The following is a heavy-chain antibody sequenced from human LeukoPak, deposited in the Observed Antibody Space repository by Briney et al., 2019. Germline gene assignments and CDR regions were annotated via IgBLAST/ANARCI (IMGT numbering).Heavy chain of an antibody. J-gene: IGHJ3*01. Sequence: GGSLRLSCAASGFSFDNYAMSCVRQAPGKGLEWVAGISGRWDRTYYTEVVKRRFTISRDNSNNTLSGQMKSILAETAAVYYFAQYRTPFYFDAFDVWGLGTMVTVSS. D-gene: IGHD2/OR15-2a*01. V-gene: IGHV3-23*01. CDR3: AQYRTPFYFDAFDV. CDR1: GFSFDNYA. CDR2: ISGRWDRT.